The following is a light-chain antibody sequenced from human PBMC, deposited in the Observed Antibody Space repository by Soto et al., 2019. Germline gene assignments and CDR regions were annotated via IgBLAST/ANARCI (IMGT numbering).Light chain of an antibody. CDR3: QSWGTGIQV. V-gene: IGLV4-69*01. CDR2: INSDGSH. J-gene: IGLJ3*02. CDR1: SGHSTYA. Sequence: QPVLTQSPSASASLGASVKLTCTLSSGHSTYAIAWHQQQSEKGPRFLMKINSDGSHSKGDGIFDRFSSSSSGAERHLTISSLQSEDEADYYCQSWGTGIQVFGGGTKLTVL.